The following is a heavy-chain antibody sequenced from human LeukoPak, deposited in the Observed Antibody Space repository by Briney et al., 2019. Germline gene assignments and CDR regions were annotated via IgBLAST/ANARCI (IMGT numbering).Heavy chain of an antibody. V-gene: IGHV1-69*04. CDR3: ARGFDHYDGSYYEDDAEYFKF. CDR1: GGTVSSYV. Sequence: SVKVACKASGGTVSSYVISWVRQAPGQGLERMGRIIPVLARTNYAQKFQGRVTMTADRSTSTVYMELSRFRSEDTAVYYCARGFDHYDGSYYEDDAEYFKFWGQGTLVTVSS. J-gene: IGHJ1*01. D-gene: IGHD3-22*01. CDR2: IIPVLART.